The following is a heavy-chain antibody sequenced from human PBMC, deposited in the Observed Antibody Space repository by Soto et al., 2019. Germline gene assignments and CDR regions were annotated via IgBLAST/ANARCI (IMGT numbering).Heavy chain of an antibody. V-gene: IGHV1-46*03. CDR2: INCRGGNT. Sequence: ASVKVSCKSSGYTFTTYYIHWVRQAPGQGLEWMGIINCRGGNTNYAQKFQGRVTMTRDTSTSTVYMELSSLRSEDTAVYYCARDPDDSSGYYNLYYLDYWGQGNPVTFSS. CDR3: ARDPDDSSGYYNLYYLDY. CDR1: GYTFTTYY. D-gene: IGHD3-22*01. J-gene: IGHJ4*02.